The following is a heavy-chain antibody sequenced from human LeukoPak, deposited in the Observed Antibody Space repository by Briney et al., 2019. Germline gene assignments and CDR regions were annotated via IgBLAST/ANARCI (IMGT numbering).Heavy chain of an antibody. CDR2: IRSKTDGGTT. J-gene: IGHJ4*02. D-gene: IGHD3-10*01. CDR1: GLTFSNTW. V-gene: IGHV3-15*01. Sequence: GGSLILSCAASGLTFSNTWMTWVRQAPGKGLEWVGRIRSKTDGGTTDYTTPVKGRFTISRDDSKNTLYLQMNSLKTEDTAVYYCVGSFLGYWGQGTLVTVSS. CDR3: VGSFLGY.